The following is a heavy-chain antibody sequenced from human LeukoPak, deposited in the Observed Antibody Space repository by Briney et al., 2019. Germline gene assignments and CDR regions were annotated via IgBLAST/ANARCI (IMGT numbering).Heavy chain of an antibody. CDR3: ARQSLAASGLDY. V-gene: IGHV3-30*04. J-gene: IGHJ4*02. D-gene: IGHD6-13*01. CDR2: VKYDGTYT. Sequence: GGSLRLSCAVSGFTLNEHDMHWVRQTPGKGLAWVAVVKYDGTYTSHAASVRGRFTISRDNFKNTVVLQMNSLSVDDTAIYYCARQSLAASGLDYWGQGMLVTVSS. CDR1: GFTLNEHD.